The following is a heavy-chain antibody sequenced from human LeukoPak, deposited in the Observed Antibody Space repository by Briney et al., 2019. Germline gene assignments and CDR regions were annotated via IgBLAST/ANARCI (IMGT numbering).Heavy chain of an antibody. CDR1: GFTFSDYY. J-gene: IGHJ4*02. D-gene: IGHD2-15*01. V-gene: IGHV3-11*01. CDR2: ISSSGSTI. Sequence: GGSLRLSCAASGFTFSDYYMNWIRQAPGKGLEWVSYISSSGSTIYYADSVKGRFTISRDNSKNTVYLQMNSLRAEDTAVYYCAKHGLPLVVISAPLDYWGQGTLVTVAS. CDR3: AKHGLPLVVISAPLDY.